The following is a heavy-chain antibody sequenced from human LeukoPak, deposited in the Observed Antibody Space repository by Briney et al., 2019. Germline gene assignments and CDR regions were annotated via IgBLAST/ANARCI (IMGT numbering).Heavy chain of an antibody. Sequence: ASVKVSCKASGYTFTGYYMHWVRQAPGQGLEWVGWMNPNSXNTGYAQKFQGRVTMTRNTSISTAYMELSSLRSEDTAVYYCAXXXXXFXXXTATXXXXMDVWGQGTTVTVSS. CDR3: AXXXXXFXXXTATXXXXMDV. D-gene: IGHD2-15*01. V-gene: IGHV1-8*02. J-gene: IGHJ6*02. CDR2: MNPNSXNT. CDR1: GYTFTGYY.